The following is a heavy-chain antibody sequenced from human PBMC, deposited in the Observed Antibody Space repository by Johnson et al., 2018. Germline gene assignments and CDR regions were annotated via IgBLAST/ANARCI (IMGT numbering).Heavy chain of an antibody. CDR3: ARDKGTVTTKYYYYGMDV. CDR1: GFTFSSYA. CDR2: ISGSGGST. Sequence: VQLVQSGGGLVQPGGSLRLSCAASGFTFSSYAMSWVRQAPGKGLAWVSAISGSGGSTYYADSVKGRFTLSRDNSQNTLYLQMNRLRAEDTAGYYCARDKGTVTTKYYYYGMDVWGQGTTVTVSS. J-gene: IGHJ6*02. V-gene: IGHV3-23*04. D-gene: IGHD4-17*01.